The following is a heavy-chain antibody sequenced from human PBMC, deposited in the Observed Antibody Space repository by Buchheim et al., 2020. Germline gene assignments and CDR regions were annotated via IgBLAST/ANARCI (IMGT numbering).Heavy chain of an antibody. V-gene: IGHV3-66*01. CDR2: IYSGGST. CDR1: GFTVSSNY. D-gene: IGHD3-22*01. Sequence: EVQLVESGGGLVQLGGSLRLSCAASGFTVSSNYMSWVRQAPGKGLEWVSVIYSGGSTYYADSVKGRFTISRDNSKNTLYLQMNSLRAEDTAVYYCAREEDYYDSSGQPLWGQGTL. J-gene: IGHJ4*02. CDR3: AREEDYYDSSGQPL.